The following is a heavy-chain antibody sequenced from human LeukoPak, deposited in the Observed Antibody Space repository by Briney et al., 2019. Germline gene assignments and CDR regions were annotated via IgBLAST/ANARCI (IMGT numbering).Heavy chain of an antibody. CDR1: GYTFTGYY. D-gene: IGHD3-10*01. J-gene: IGHJ5*02. CDR2: INPNSGGT. V-gene: IGHV1-2*02. Sequence: ASVKVSCKASGYTFTGYYMHWVRQAPGQGLEWMGWINPNSGGTNYAQKFQGRVTMTRDTSISTAYMELSRLRSDDTAVYYCARERELHGSGSCFVTNWFDPWGQGTLVTVSS. CDR3: ARERELHGSGSCFVTNWFDP.